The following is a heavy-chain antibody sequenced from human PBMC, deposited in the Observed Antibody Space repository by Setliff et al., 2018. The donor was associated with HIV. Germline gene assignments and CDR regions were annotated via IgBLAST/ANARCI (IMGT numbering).Heavy chain of an antibody. J-gene: IGHJ6*02. Sequence: GGSLRLSCAASGFTFSSYSMNWVRRAPGKGLEWVSSISSISTYIYYADSVKGRFTISRDNAKNSLYLQMNGLRAEDTGVYYCARDNLYYNLYDGSPVYGMDVWGQGTTVTVSS. CDR2: ISSISTYI. V-gene: IGHV3-21*01. CDR1: GFTFSSYS. CDR3: ARDNLYYNLYDGSPVYGMDV. D-gene: IGHD3-3*01.